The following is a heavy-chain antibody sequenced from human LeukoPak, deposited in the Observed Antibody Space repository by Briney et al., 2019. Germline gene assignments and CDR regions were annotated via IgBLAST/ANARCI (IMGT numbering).Heavy chain of an antibody. J-gene: IGHJ4*02. CDR1: GGSISSYY. V-gene: IGHV4-59*08. D-gene: IGHD3-10*01. CDR2: IYYSGST. CDR3: ASQTYGSGSYPIY. Sequence: PSETLSLTCTVSGGSISSYYWSWIRQPPGKGLEWIGYIYYSGSTNYNPSLKSRVTISVDTSKNQFSLKLSSVTAADTAVYYCASQTYGSGSYPIYWGQGTLVTVSS.